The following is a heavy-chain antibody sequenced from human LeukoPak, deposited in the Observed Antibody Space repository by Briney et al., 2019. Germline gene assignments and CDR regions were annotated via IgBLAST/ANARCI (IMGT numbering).Heavy chain of an antibody. Sequence: GEPLKISCKGSGYSFTTYWITWVRQMPGKGLEWMGRIDPSDSYTNYSPSFQGHFTISADKSINTAYLQWSSLKASDTAIYYCARRGEAMDPFDYWGQGTLVTVSS. V-gene: IGHV5-10-1*01. CDR3: ARRGEAMDPFDY. CDR1: GYSFTTYW. D-gene: IGHD5-18*01. CDR2: IDPSDSYT. J-gene: IGHJ4*02.